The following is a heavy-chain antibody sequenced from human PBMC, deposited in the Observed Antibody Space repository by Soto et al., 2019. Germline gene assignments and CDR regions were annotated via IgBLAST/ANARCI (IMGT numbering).Heavy chain of an antibody. J-gene: IGHJ6*03. CDR1: GGSISSSSYY. V-gene: IGHV4-39*01. D-gene: IGHD3-3*01. CDR3: ARHLAGHEMIFGVVIPYYYYMDV. Sequence: SETLSLTCTVSGGSISSSSYYWGWIRQPPGKGLEWIGSIYYSGSTYYNPSLKSRVTISVDTSKNQFSLKLSSVTAADTAVYYCARHLAGHEMIFGVVIPYYYYMDVWGKGTTVTVSS. CDR2: IYYSGST.